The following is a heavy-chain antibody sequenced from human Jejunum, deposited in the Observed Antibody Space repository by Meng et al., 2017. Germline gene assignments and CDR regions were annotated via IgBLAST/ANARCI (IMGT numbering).Heavy chain of an antibody. CDR2: IFYSGTT. V-gene: IGHV4-39*07. Sequence: QLQESGLGLVKPSETLSLTCAVSGGLSSAAGYYWGWIRHSRGKGLEWIGSIFYSGTTYYNPSLKSRVTISIDTSKNQFSLKMNSVTAADTAVYYCARDTAGFGPWGQGTLVTVSS. J-gene: IGHJ5*02. D-gene: IGHD6-13*01. CDR1: GGLSSAAGYY. CDR3: ARDTAGFGP.